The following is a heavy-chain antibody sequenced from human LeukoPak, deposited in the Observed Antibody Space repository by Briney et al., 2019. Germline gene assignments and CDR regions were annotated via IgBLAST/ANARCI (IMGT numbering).Heavy chain of an antibody. J-gene: IGHJ4*02. CDR3: ARESVGYDSSGYYPHRIDY. CDR1: GGSISSGGYY. V-gene: IGHV4-30-2*01. D-gene: IGHD3-22*01. CDR2: IYHSGST. Sequence: PSETLSLTCTVSGGSISSGGYYWSWIRQPPGKGLEWIGYIYHSGSTYYNPSLKSRVTISVDRSKNQFSLKLSSVTAADTAVYYCARESVGYDSSGYYPHRIDYWGQGTLVTVSS.